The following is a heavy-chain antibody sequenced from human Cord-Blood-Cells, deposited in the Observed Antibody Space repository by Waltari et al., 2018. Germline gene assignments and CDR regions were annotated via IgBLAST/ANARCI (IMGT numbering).Heavy chain of an antibody. CDR1: GYTFTSYA. V-gene: IGHV1-3*01. CDR2: INAGNGNT. D-gene: IGHD2-2*01. Sequence: QVQLVQSGAEVKKPGASVTVSCKASGYTFTSYAMHWVRQAPGQRLEWMGWINAGNGNTKYSQKFQGRVTITRDTSASTAYMELSSLRSEDTAVYYCARGDNTNIVVVPAAMVDYWGQGTLVTVSS. CDR3: ARGDNTNIVVVPAAMVDY. J-gene: IGHJ4*02.